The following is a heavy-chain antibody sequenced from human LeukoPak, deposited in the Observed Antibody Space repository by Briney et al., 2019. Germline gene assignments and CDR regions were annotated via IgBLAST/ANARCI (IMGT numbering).Heavy chain of an antibody. CDR1: GFTFSNYA. Sequence: GGSLRLSCEVSGFTFSNYAMRWVRQAPGTGLEWVSGISANGISTYYADSVKGRFTISRDNSRNTLSLQMNSLRAEDTAVYYCYWAGFWGQGTLVTVSS. J-gene: IGHJ4*02. CDR2: ISANGIST. D-gene: IGHD2-15*01. V-gene: IGHV3-23*01. CDR3: YWAGF.